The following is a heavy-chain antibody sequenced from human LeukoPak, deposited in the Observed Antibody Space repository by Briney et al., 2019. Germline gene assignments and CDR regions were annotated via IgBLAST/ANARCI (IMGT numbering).Heavy chain of an antibody. J-gene: IGHJ4*02. CDR2: INHSGST. V-gene: IGHV4-34*01. D-gene: IGHD3-3*01. Sequence: SETLSLTCAVYGGSFSGYYWSWIRQPPGKGLEWIGEINHSGSTNYNPSLKSRVTISVDTSKNQFSLELSSVTAADTAVYYCARGDFWSGYYYWGQGTLVTVSS. CDR1: GGSFSGYY. CDR3: ARGDFWSGYYY.